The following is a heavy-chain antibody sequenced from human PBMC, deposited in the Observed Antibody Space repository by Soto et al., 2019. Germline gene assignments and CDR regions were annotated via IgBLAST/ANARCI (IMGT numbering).Heavy chain of an antibody. CDR2: ISAYNGNT. CDR1: GYTFTSYG. D-gene: IGHD2-15*01. J-gene: IGHJ6*02. Sequence: ASVKVSCKASGYTFTSYGISWVRQAPGQGLEWMGWISAYNGNTNYAQKLQGRVTMTTDTSTSTAYMELRSLRSDDTAVYYCARGPPVVTRKDYYYGMDVWGQGTTVTVYS. CDR3: ARGPPVVTRKDYYYGMDV. V-gene: IGHV1-18*01.